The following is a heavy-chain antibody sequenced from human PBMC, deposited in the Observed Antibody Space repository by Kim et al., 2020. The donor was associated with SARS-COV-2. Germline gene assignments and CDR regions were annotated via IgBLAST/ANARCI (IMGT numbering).Heavy chain of an antibody. CDR2: ISSSGSTI. J-gene: IGHJ6*03. V-gene: IGHV3-48*03. Sequence: GGSLRLSCAASGFTFSSYEMNWVRQAPGKGLEWVSYISSSGSTIYYADSVKGRFTISRDNAKNSLYLQMNSLRAEDTAVYYCARIMYYDFWSGYYTVGASGYMDVWGKGTTVTVSS. D-gene: IGHD3-3*01. CDR3: ARIMYYDFWSGYYTVGASGYMDV. CDR1: GFTFSSYE.